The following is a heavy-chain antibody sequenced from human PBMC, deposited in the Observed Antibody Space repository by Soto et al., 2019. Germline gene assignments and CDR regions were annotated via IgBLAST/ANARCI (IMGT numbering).Heavy chain of an antibody. CDR1: GGSIISYY. V-gene: IGHV4-59*01. Sequence: PSETLSLTCTVSGGSIISYYWSWILQPPWKGLEWIGYIYYSGSTNYNPSLKSRVTISVDTSKNQFSLKLSSVTAADTAVYYCARGRGRDGYKPQYFAYWGQGTLVTVAS. J-gene: IGHJ4*02. CDR3: ARGRGRDGYKPQYFAY. CDR2: IYYSGST. D-gene: IGHD5-18*01.